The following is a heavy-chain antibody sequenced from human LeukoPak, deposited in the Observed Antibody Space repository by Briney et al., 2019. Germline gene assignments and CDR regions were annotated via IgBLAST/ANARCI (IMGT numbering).Heavy chain of an antibody. V-gene: IGHV1-2*02. D-gene: IGHD3-16*01. J-gene: IGHJ4*02. CDR3: ATQRGSYLWGTDFDF. CDR1: GYTFTGYY. Sequence: ASVKVSCKASGYTFTGYYMHWVRQAPGQGLEWMGRIIPNSGDTKYAQKFQGRVTMTRDTSISTAYMELSRLRSDDTALYYCATQRGSYLWGTDFDFWGQGTLVTVSS. CDR2: IIPNSGDT.